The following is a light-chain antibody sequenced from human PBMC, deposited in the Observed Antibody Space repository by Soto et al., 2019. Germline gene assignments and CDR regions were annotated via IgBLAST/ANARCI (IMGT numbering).Light chain of an antibody. J-gene: IGLJ2*01. CDR2: GNI. CDR1: SSNIGAGYD. CDR3: QSYDNNLVV. V-gene: IGLV1-40*01. Sequence: QSVLTQPPSVSGAPGQRVTISCTGSSSNIGAGYDVHWYRQLPGTAPTVLIYGNITRPSGVPDRFSASKSGTSASLAITGLQAEDEADYYCQSYDNNLVVFGGGTKLTVL.